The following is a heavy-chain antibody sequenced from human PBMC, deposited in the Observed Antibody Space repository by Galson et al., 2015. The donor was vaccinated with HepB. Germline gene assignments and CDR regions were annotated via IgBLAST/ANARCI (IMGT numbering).Heavy chain of an antibody. CDR1: GFSLSNARMG. CDR3: ARISREQWLVQGCDY. J-gene: IGHJ4*02. CDR2: IFSYDEK. V-gene: IGHV2-26*01. Sequence: PALVKPTQTLTLTCTVSGFSLSNARMGVSWIRQPPGKALEWLSHIFSYDEKSYSTSLKSRLTITKDTSKSQVVLTMTNMDPVDTATYYCARISREQWLVQGCDYWGQGTLVTVSS. D-gene: IGHD6-19*01.